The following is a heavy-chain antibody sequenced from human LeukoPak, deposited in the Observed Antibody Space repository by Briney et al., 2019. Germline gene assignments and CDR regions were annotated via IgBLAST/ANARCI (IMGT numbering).Heavy chain of an antibody. D-gene: IGHD5-24*01. CDR1: GGSFSGYY. J-gene: IGHJ4*02. Sequence: PSETLSLTCAVYGGSFSGYYWSWIRQPPGKGLEWIGEINHSGSTNYNPSLKSRVTISVDTSKNQFSLKLSSVTAADTAVYYCARASRDGYKYFDYWGQGTLVTVSS. V-gene: IGHV4-34*01. CDR2: INHSGST. CDR3: ARASRDGYKYFDY.